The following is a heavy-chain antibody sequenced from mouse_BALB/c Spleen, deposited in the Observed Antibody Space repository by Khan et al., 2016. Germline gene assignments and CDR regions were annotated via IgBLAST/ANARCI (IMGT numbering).Heavy chain of an antibody. Sequence: VQLQESGPGLVAPSQSLSITCTVSGFSLTGFSVNWVRQPPGKGLEWLGVIWGDGSTDYNSALKSRLRFSKDDSKSQVFLKMNSLQTDDTARYFCASYYDYDGGFAYWGQGTLVTVSA. CDR1: GFSLTGFS. CDR2: IWGDGST. J-gene: IGHJ3*01. V-gene: IGHV2-6-7*01. CDR3: ASYYDYDGGFAY. D-gene: IGHD2-4*01.